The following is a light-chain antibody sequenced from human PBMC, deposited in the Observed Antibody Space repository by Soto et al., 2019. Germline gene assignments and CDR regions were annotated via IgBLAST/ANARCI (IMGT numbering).Light chain of an antibody. CDR1: QSVSNNY. V-gene: IGKV3-20*01. J-gene: IGKJ1*01. Sequence: EIVLTQSPGTLSLSPGERATLSCRASQSVSNNYLAWYQQKPGQAPRLLIYGASNRATGIPDRFSGSGSGTYFTLTISRLEPEDVAVYYWHQYGSSGTFGQGTKVEIK. CDR3: HQYGSSGT. CDR2: GAS.